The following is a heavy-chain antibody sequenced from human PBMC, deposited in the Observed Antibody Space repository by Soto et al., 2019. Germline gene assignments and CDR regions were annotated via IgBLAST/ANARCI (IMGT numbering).Heavy chain of an antibody. CDR1: GDTFSSYT. CDR2: IIPILGIA. D-gene: IGHD2-2*01. Sequence: QVQLVQSGAEVKKPGSSVKVSCKASGDTFSSYTISWVRQAPGQGLEWMGRIIPILGIANYAQKFQGRVTITADKSTSTAYMELSSLRSEDTAVYYCARDVDCSSTSCYAVYFDYWGQGTLVTVSS. J-gene: IGHJ4*02. CDR3: ARDVDCSSTSCYAVYFDY. V-gene: IGHV1-69*08.